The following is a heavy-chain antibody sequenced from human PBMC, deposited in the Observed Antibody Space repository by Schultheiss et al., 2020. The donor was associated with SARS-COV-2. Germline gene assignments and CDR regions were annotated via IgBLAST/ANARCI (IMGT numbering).Heavy chain of an antibody. J-gene: IGHJ3*02. CDR1: GFTFSSYA. Sequence: GGSLRLSCAASGFTFSSYAMHWVRQAPGKGLEWVAVIWYDGSNKYYADSVKGRFTISRDNAKNSLYLQMNSLRAEDTAVYYCARELDIWGQGTMVTVSS. CDR2: IWYDGSNK. V-gene: IGHV3-33*08. CDR3: ARELDI.